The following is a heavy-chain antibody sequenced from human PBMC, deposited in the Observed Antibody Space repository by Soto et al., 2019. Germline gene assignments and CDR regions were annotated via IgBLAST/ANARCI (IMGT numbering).Heavy chain of an antibody. Sequence: SETLSLTCTVSGGSISSGGYYWTWIRQHPGMGLESIGYIYYSTNNYYNPSLRGRVAISVDTSKNQFSLNLSSVTAADTAVYYCARVAPFTPAWFDPWGQGIMVTVSS. CDR3: ARVAPFTPAWFDP. V-gene: IGHV4-31*03. D-gene: IGHD2-15*01. CDR2: IYYSTNN. CDR1: GGSISSGGYY. J-gene: IGHJ5*02.